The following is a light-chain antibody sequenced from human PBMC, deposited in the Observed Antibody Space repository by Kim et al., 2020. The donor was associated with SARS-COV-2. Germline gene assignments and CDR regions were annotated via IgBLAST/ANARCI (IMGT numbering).Light chain of an antibody. CDR1: QSINSN. V-gene: IGKV3-15*01. Sequence: EILMTQSPATVSVSPGDGAILSCRASQSINSNLAWYQQRPGQAPSLLIYGASTRATGIPARFSGTGSGTEFTLFITSLQSEDFAVYFCQQYDNWPWTFGQGTKVDIK. CDR2: GAS. CDR3: QQYDNWPWT. J-gene: IGKJ1*01.